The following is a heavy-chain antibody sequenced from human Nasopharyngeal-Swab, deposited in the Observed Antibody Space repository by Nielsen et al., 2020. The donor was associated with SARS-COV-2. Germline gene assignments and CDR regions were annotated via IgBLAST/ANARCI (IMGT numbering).Heavy chain of an antibody. V-gene: IGHV4-59*01. Sequence: SETLSLTCPVAGCSISRYYWTWIRQPPGMGLEYIVYIYYTGDTSYNPSLKSRVTISLDTSKNEFSLNLRSVTTADTAVYYCARDSTFSEGGGMDVWGRGTTVTVSS. D-gene: IGHD1-26*01. CDR2: IYYTGDT. J-gene: IGHJ6*02. CDR1: GCSISRYY. CDR3: ARDSTFSEGGGMDV.